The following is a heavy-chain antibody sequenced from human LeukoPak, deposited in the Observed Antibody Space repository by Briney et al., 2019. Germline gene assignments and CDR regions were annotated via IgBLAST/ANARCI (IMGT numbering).Heavy chain of an antibody. J-gene: IGHJ5*02. CDR2: IYYSGST. D-gene: IGHD2-2*01. Sequence: SETLSLTCTVSGGSISSYYWSWIRQPPGKGLEWIGYIYYSGSTNYNPSLKSRVTISVDTSKNQFSLRLSSVTAADTAVYYCARGDYCTSTTCYASVGWFDPWGQGTLVTVSS. CDR3: ARGDYCTSTTCYASVGWFDP. CDR1: GGSISSYY. V-gene: IGHV4-59*12.